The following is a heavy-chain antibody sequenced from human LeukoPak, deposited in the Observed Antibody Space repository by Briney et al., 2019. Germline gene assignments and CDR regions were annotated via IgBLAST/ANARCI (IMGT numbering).Heavy chain of an antibody. V-gene: IGHV3-30*18. CDR1: GFTFSSYG. CDR3: AKDLSTTTVIHVGWFDP. Sequence: GGSLRLSCAASGFTFSSYGMHWVRQAPGKGLGWVAVISYDGSNKYYADSVKGRFTISRDNSKNTLYLQMNSLRAEDTAVYYCAKDLSTTTVIHVGWFDPWGQGTLVTVSS. CDR2: ISYDGSNK. D-gene: IGHD4-11*01. J-gene: IGHJ5*02.